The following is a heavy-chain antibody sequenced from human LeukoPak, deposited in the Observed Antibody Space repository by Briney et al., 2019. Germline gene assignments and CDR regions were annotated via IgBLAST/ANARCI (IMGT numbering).Heavy chain of an antibody. Sequence: HGESLKISCQGSGYIFTTYWIAWVRQMPGKGLEWMGIIYPGDSDTRYSPSLQGQVTISADKSISTAYLHWSSLKASDTAMYYCARPAIAAAGSGFDIWGQGTMVIVSS. V-gene: IGHV5-51*01. D-gene: IGHD6-13*01. CDR3: ARPAIAAAGSGFDI. CDR2: IYPGDSDT. CDR1: GYIFTTYW. J-gene: IGHJ3*02.